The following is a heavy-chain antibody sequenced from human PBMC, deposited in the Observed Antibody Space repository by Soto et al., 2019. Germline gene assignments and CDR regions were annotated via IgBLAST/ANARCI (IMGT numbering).Heavy chain of an antibody. CDR1: GGSFSGYY. J-gene: IGHJ6*02. D-gene: IGHD6-6*01. V-gene: IGHV4-34*01. CDR3: ARGGRRQLVRYYYYGMDV. CDR2: INLSGST. Sequence: SETLSLTCAVYGGSFSGYYWSWIRQPPGKGLEWIGEINLSGSTNYNPSLKSRVTISVDTSKNLFSLKLSSVTAADTAVYYCARGGRRQLVRYYYYGMDVWGQGTTVTVSS.